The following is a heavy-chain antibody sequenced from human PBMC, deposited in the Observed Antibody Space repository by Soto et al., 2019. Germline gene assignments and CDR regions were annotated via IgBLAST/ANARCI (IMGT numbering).Heavy chain of an antibody. CDR3: AKGSHGYSYYFDY. D-gene: IGHD5-18*01. V-gene: IGHV4-4*07. CDR1: GGTISGYY. J-gene: IGHJ4*02. Sequence: PSETLSLTCSVSGGTISGYYWTWIRQPAGKGLEWIGRIYSSGNTKYNPSLQSRVTMSLGTSNNQFSLRLTSVTAADTAVYYCAKGSHGYSYYFDYWGQGTLVTVSS. CDR2: IYSSGNT.